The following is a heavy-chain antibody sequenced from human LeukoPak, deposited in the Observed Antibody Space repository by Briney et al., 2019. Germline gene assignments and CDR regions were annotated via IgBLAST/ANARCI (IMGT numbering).Heavy chain of an antibody. CDR1: GFNFGDYA. Sequence: GSLRLSCTTSGFNFGDYAMTWVRQPPGKGLEWIGEINHSGSTYYNPSLKSRVTISVDTSKKQFSLKLSSVTAADTAVYYCARQTLCSGGSCYPPRHMDVWGKGTTVTISS. CDR3: ARQTLCSGGSCYPPRHMDV. V-gene: IGHV4-34*01. CDR2: INHSGST. J-gene: IGHJ6*03. D-gene: IGHD2-15*01.